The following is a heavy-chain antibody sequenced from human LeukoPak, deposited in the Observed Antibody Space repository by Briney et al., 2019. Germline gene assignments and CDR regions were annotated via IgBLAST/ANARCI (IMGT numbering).Heavy chain of an antibody. Sequence: SETLSLTCTVSGGSISSSSNSWGWIRQPPGKGLEWIGSIFYSGNTYYNSSLKSRVTISVDTSKNQFSLKLSSVTAADTAVYYCARHLKIRSIAAVGYWGQGILVTVSS. CDR2: IFYSGNT. V-gene: IGHV4-39*01. J-gene: IGHJ4*02. CDR3: ARHLKIRSIAAVGY. D-gene: IGHD6-13*01. CDR1: GGSISSSSNS.